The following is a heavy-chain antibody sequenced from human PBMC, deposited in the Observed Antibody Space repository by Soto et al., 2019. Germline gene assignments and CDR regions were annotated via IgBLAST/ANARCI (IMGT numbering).Heavy chain of an antibody. CDR3: DSENIAEADRWFDT. Sequence: SETLSLTCAVSGGSISSGGYSWSWIRQPPGKGLEWIGYIYHSGSTYYNPSLKSRVTISVDRSKNQFSLKLSSVTAADTAVYYCDSENIAEADRWFDTWGQGTLVTVSS. V-gene: IGHV4-30-2*01. J-gene: IGHJ5*02. CDR1: GGSISSGGYS. D-gene: IGHD6-13*01. CDR2: IYHSGST.